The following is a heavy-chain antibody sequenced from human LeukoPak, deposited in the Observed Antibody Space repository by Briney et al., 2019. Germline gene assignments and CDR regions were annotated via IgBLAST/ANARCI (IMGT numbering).Heavy chain of an antibody. D-gene: IGHD6-19*01. CDR3: ARVRAVAGLYAFDI. CDR2: IYYSGST. Sequence: PSETLSLTCTVSGGSISSYYWSWIRQPPGKGLEWIGSIYYSGSTYYNPSLKSRVTISVDTSKNQFSLKLSSVTAADTAVYYCARVRAVAGLYAFDIWGQGTMVTVSS. V-gene: IGHV4-59*12. CDR1: GGSISSYY. J-gene: IGHJ3*02.